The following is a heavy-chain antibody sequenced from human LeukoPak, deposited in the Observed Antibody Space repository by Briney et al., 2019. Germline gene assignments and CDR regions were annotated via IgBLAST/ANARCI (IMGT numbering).Heavy chain of an antibody. CDR1: GFTFSGYW. J-gene: IGHJ4*02. Sequence: PGGSLRLSCAASGFTFSGYWMSWVRQAPGKGLEWVANIKQDGSEKYYADSVKGRFTISRDNSKNSLSLQMNSLRTEDTALYYCAKDGKNYFDYWGQGTLVTVSS. CDR2: IKQDGSEK. CDR3: AKDGKNYFDY. V-gene: IGHV3-7*03. D-gene: IGHD1-26*01.